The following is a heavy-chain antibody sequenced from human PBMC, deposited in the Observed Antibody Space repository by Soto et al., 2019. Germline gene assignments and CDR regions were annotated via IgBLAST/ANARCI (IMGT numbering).Heavy chain of an antibody. CDR2: IYYSGST. D-gene: IGHD3-16*01. CDR1: GGSISSSSYY. Sequence: QLQLQESGPGLVKPSETLSLTCTVSGGSISSSSYYWGWIRQPPGKGREWIGSIYYSGSTYYNPSLKNRVPISVDTSKNHFSLKLSSVTAADTAVYYCARLGGRVLSSYYYYMDVWGKGTTVTVSS. V-gene: IGHV4-39*02. CDR3: ARLGGRVLSSYYYYMDV. J-gene: IGHJ6*03.